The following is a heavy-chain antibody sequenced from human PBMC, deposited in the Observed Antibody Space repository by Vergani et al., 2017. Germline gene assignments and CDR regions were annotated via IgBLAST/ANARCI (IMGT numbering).Heavy chain of an antibody. CDR2: ISWNSGSI. D-gene: IGHD3-3*01. J-gene: IGHJ6*03. CDR1: GFTFDDYA. Sequence: EVQLVESGGGLVQPGRSLRLSCAASGFTFDDYAMHWVRQAPGKGLEWVSGISWNSGSIGYADSVKGRFTISRDNAKNSLYLQMNSLRAEDTALYYCARESGYGGYYMDVWGKGTTVTVSS. V-gene: IGHV3-9*01. CDR3: ARESGYGGYYMDV.